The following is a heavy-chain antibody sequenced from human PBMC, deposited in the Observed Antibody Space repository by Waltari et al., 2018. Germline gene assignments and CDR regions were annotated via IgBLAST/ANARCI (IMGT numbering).Heavy chain of an antibody. CDR3: ARYAGYSSGWYGVDY. CDR1: GFTFSSYG. CDR2: IWYDGSNK. V-gene: IGHV3-33*01. Sequence: QVQLVESGGGVVQPGRSLRLSCAASGFTFSSYGMHWVRQAPGKGLEWVAVIWYDGSNKDYADSVKGRFTISRDNSKNTLYLQMNSLRAEDTAVYYCARYAGYSSGWYGVDYWGQGTLVTVSS. D-gene: IGHD6-19*01. J-gene: IGHJ4*02.